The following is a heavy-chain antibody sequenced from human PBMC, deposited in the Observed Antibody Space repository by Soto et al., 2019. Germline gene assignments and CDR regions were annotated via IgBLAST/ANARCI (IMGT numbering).Heavy chain of an antibody. Sequence: PSATLSLTCTVSGGSISGYYWSWIRQPAGKGLEWLGRIYTSGTTNYNPSLKSRITMSVDTSKNQFSLKLSSVTVADTAVYYCARDIAAAGMEDWFDPWGQGTLVTVSS. CDR1: GGSISGYY. J-gene: IGHJ5*02. CDR3: ARDIAAAGMEDWFDP. V-gene: IGHV4-4*07. D-gene: IGHD6-13*01. CDR2: IYTSGTT.